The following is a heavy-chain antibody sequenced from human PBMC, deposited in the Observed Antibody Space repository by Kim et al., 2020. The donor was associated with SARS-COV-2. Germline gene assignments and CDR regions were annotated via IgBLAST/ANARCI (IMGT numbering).Heavy chain of an antibody. D-gene: IGHD5-12*01. J-gene: IGHJ6*02. V-gene: IGHV1-18*01. Sequence: VKVSCKASGYTFTSYGISWVRQAPGQGLEWMGWISAYNGNTNYAQKLQGRVTMTTDTSTSTAYMELRSLRSDDTAVYYCARSSTKYYYYGMDVWGQGTTVTVSS. CDR2: ISAYNGNT. CDR3: ARSSTKYYYYGMDV. CDR1: GYTFTSYG.